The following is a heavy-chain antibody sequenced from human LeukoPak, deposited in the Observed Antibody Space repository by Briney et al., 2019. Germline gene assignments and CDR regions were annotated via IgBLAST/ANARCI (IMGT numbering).Heavy chain of an antibody. CDR1: GYSFPSYW. CDR2: IDPSDSYT. V-gene: IGHV5-10-1*01. D-gene: IGHD6-13*01. J-gene: IGHJ4*02. Sequence: GESLKISCKGSGYSFPSYWIGWVRQMPGKGLEWMGRIDPSDSYTNYSPSFQGHVTISADKSISTAYLQWSSLKASDTAMYYCARHGGQQLPHYWGQGTLVTVSS. CDR3: ARHGGQQLPHY.